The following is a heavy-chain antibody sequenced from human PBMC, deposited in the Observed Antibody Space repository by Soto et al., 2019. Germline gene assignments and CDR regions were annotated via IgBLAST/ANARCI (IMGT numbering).Heavy chain of an antibody. D-gene: IGHD2-8*01. CDR3: ARGLLYATTYFDC. CDR2: IIPVVGTT. CDR1: GDTFTTNS. V-gene: IGHV1-69*06. Sequence: QVQLVQSGAEVKKPGSSVKVSCKASGDTFTTNSLNWVRQAPGQGLEWMGGIIPVVGTTKYAQKYQDRVTITGDKSTNTAYMEPSSLRSDDTAVYYCARGLLYATTYFDCWGQGTPVTVSS. J-gene: IGHJ4*02.